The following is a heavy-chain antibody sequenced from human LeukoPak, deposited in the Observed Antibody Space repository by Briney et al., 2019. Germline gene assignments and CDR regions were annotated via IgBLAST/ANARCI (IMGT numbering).Heavy chain of an antibody. CDR1: GYTFTSYG. Sequence: ASVKVSCKASGYTFTSYGISWVRQAPGQGLEWMGWISAYNGNINYAQKLQGRVTMTTDTSTSTAYIELRSLRSDDTAVYYCARDYQILGYCSGGSCFPADYWGQGTLVTVSS. CDR3: ARDYQILGYCSGGSCFPADY. D-gene: IGHD2-15*01. V-gene: IGHV1-18*04. J-gene: IGHJ4*02. CDR2: ISAYNGNI.